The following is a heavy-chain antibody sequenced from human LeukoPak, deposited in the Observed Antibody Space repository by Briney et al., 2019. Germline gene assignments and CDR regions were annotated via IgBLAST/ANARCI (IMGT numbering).Heavy chain of an antibody. CDR2: ISSIGTI. Sequence: PGGSLRLPCAASGFTFSDYYMSWIRQAPGKGLEWVSYISSIGTIYYADSVKGRFTISRDNAKNSLYLQMNSLRAEDTAVYYCARLSDYGSGSGELSDFDYWGQGTLVTVSS. J-gene: IGHJ4*02. CDR1: GFTFSDYY. D-gene: IGHD3-10*01. V-gene: IGHV3-11*01. CDR3: ARLSDYGSGSGELSDFDY.